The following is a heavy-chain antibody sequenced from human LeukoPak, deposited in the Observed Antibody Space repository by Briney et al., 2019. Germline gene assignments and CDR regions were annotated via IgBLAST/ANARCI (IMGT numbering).Heavy chain of an antibody. V-gene: IGHV3-48*03. CDR3: ARDKGGYYGSGSHPGAFDI. CDR1: GFTFSSYE. D-gene: IGHD3-10*01. J-gene: IGHJ3*02. CDR2: ISSSGSTI. Sequence: TGGSLRLSCAASGFTFSSYEMNWVRQAPGKGLEWVSYISSSGSTIYYADSVKGRFTISRDNAKNSLYLQMNSLRAEDTAVYYCARDKGGYYGSGSHPGAFDIWGQGTMVTVSS.